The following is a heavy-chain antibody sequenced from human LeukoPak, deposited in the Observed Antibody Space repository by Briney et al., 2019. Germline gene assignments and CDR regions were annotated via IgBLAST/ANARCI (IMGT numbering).Heavy chain of an antibody. CDR1: GYTFTSYD. CDR3: ARDNLYYGSDY. Sequence: ASVKVSCKASGYTFTSYDISWVRQAPGQGLEWMGWISASNGNANYAQILQGRVTLTTDTSTSTAYMELRSLTSDDTAVYYCARDNLYYGSDYWGQGTLVTVSS. CDR2: ISASNGNA. D-gene: IGHD3-3*01. J-gene: IGHJ4*02. V-gene: IGHV1-18*01.